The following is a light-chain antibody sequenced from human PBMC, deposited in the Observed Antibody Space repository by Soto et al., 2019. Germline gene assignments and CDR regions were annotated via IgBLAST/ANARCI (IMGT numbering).Light chain of an antibody. J-gene: IGLJ1*01. V-gene: IGLV2-11*01. CDR2: DVI. CDR1: SSDVGGYNY. CDR3: CSYAGNFLYV. Sequence: QSVLTQPRSVSGSPGQSGTISCTGTSSDVGGYNYVSWYQQHPNKAPKLMIYDVIERPSGVPDRFSGSRSGNTASLTISGLQAEDEADYYCCSYAGNFLYVFGTGTKVTVL.